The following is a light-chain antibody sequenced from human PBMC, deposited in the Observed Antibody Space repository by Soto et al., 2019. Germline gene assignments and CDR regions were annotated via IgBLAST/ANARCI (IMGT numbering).Light chain of an antibody. CDR1: QSISNH. Sequence: DIQMTQSPSSLSASVEDRVIITCRASQSISNHLNWYQQKPGKAPKLLIFDASSLESGVPSRFSGSGSGTEFTLTLSSLQADDFATYYCQQYNSQSSITFGQGTRLEIK. V-gene: IGKV1-5*01. CDR2: DAS. CDR3: QQYNSQSSIT. J-gene: IGKJ5*01.